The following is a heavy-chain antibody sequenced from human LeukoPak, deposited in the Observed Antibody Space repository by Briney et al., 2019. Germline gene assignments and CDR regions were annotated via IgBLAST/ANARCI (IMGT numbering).Heavy chain of an antibody. V-gene: IGHV3-53*01. CDR3: ARTYCSSTSCYDTRYYYYGMDV. CDR2: IYAGGTT. D-gene: IGHD2-2*01. CDR1: GFTVSSDY. Sequence: GGSLRLSCAASGFTVSSDYMSWVRQAPGKGLEWVSVIYAGGTTYYADFVKGRFTISRDKSKNTLYLQMNSLRAEDTAVYYCARTYCSSTSCYDTRYYYYGMDVWGQGTTVTVSS. J-gene: IGHJ6*02.